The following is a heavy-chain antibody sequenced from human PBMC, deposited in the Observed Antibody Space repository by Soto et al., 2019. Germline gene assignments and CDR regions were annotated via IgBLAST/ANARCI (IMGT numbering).Heavy chain of an antibody. CDR1: GFTFSSYA. V-gene: IGHV3-23*01. D-gene: IGHD7-27*01. CDR2: ISGSGGST. Sequence: HPGGSLRLSCAASGFTFSSYAMSWVRQAPGKGLEWVSAISGSGGSTYYADSVKGRFTISRDNAKNLLYLQINSLRAEDTAVYFCAKTNWGTVDYWGQGTLVTVSS. J-gene: IGHJ4*02. CDR3: AKTNWGTVDY.